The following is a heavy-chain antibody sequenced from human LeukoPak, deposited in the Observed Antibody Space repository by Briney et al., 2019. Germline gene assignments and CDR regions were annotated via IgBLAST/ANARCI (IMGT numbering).Heavy chain of an antibody. CDR1: GGSINSSTFY. CDR2: IYYDGST. J-gene: IGHJ4*02. Sequence: SETLSLTCTVSGGSINSSTFYWGWIRQPPGKGLEWIGSIYYDGSTYYNPSLKSRVTISVDTSKNQFPLKLTSVTAADTAVYFCARRSDSGSDDGEDYFDYWGQGTLVTVSS. CDR3: ARRSDSGSDDGEDYFDY. D-gene: IGHD1-26*01. V-gene: IGHV4-39*01.